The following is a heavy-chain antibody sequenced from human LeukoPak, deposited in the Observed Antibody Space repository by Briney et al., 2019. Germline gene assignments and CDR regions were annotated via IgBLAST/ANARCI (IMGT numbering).Heavy chain of an antibody. Sequence: PSQTLSLTCTVSGGSISSGSYYWSWIRQPAGKALEWIGNIFYSGSTYYSPSLKSRVTISLDTSRNQFSLRLSSVTAADTAMYYCVKSGGYGLIDYWGQGTLVTVSS. CDR2: IFYSGST. D-gene: IGHD6-19*01. J-gene: IGHJ4*02. V-gene: IGHV4-61*09. CDR3: VKSGGYGLIDY. CDR1: GGSISSGSYY.